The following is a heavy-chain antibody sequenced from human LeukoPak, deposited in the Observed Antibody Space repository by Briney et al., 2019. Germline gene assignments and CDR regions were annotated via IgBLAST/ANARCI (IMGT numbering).Heavy chain of an antibody. Sequence: PSETLSLTCTVSGGSISSYYWSWIRQPPGKGLEWIGYIYYSGSTNYNPSLKSRVTISADTSKNQFSLKPSSVTAADTAVYYCARSSLGHYCSSTSCLWAPGLFQHWGQGTLVTVSS. D-gene: IGHD2-2*01. V-gene: IGHV4-59*01. CDR3: ARSSLGHYCSSTSCLWAPGLFQH. CDR2: IYYSGST. J-gene: IGHJ1*01. CDR1: GGSISSYY.